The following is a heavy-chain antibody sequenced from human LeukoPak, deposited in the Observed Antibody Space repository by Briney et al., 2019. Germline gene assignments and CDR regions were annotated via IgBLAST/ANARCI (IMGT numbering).Heavy chain of an antibody. D-gene: IGHD1-14*01. CDR3: TTYNRGHY. Sequence: PGRCLKLSCAASGFAFSAGDIHSGRQAAGNRREGVGRITSKARTYATAYAASLNGRFTTSRDDSKTTAYLQMNSLRSEDTALYYCTTYNRGHYWGQGTLVTVSS. CDR1: GFAFSAGD. V-gene: IGHV3-73*01. CDR2: ITSKARTYAT. J-gene: IGHJ4*02.